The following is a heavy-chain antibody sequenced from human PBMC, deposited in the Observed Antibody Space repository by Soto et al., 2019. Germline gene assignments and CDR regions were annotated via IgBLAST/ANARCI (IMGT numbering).Heavy chain of an antibody. CDR2: ISRSSSTI. CDR3: ARDPWRPGYSYGNDAFDI. J-gene: IGHJ3*02. Sequence: QVQLVESGGGLVKPGGSLRLSCAASGFTFSDYYMSWIRQAPGKGLEWVSYISRSSSTIYYADSVKGRFTISRDNAKNSLYLQMNSLRAEDTAVYYCARDPWRPGYSYGNDAFDIWGQGTMVTVSS. D-gene: IGHD5-18*01. V-gene: IGHV3-11*01. CDR1: GFTFSDYY.